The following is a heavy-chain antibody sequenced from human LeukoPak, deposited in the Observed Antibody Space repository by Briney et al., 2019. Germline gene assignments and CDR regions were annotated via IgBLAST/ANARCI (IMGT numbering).Heavy chain of an antibody. J-gene: IGHJ4*02. D-gene: IGHD4-23*01. CDR3: AKALYGGHDY. CDR1: GFTFNNYA. CDR2: ISGSGGST. Sequence: GGSLRLSCAASGFTFNNYAMSWVRQAPGKGLEWVSTISGSGGSTYYADSVKGRFTISRDNSKNTLSLQMNSLRAEDTAVYYCAKALYGGHDYWGQGTLVTVSS. V-gene: IGHV3-23*01.